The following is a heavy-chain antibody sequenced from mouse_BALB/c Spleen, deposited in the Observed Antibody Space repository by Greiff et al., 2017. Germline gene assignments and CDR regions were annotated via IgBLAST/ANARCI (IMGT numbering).Heavy chain of an antibody. V-gene: IGHV3-6*02. CDR2: ISYDGSN. Sequence: DVQLQESGPGLVKPSQSLSLTCSVTGYSITSGYYWNWIRQFPGNKLEWMGYISYDGSNNYNPSLKNRISITRDTSKNQFFLKLNSVTTEDTATYYCASLYYGMAYWGQGTLVTVSA. CDR1: GYSITSGYY. CDR3: ASLYYGMAY. J-gene: IGHJ3*01. D-gene: IGHD1-1*01.